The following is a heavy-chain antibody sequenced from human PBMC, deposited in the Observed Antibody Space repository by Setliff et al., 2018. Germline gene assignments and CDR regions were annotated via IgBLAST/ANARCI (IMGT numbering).Heavy chain of an antibody. D-gene: IGHD3-3*01. Sequence: GGSLRLSCAASGFSFSSYAMSWVRQAPGQGLEWVSSIIGSGISTYYADSVQGRFTISRDNHKNTLHLQMNGLRVEDTAIYYCARSPHDFWSGRVFFDYWGQGILVTVSS. J-gene: IGHJ4*01. CDR3: ARSPHDFWSGRVFFDY. CDR1: GFSFSSYA. CDR2: IIGSGIST. V-gene: IGHV3-23*01.